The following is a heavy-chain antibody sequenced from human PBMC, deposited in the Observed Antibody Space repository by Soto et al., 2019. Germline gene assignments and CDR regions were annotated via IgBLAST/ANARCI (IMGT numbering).Heavy chain of an antibody. J-gene: IGHJ5*02. D-gene: IGHD6-19*01. CDR1: GYTFTGYY. V-gene: IGHV1-2*02. CDR2: INPNSGGT. CDR3: ARVAVAGHDWFDP. Sequence: GASVKVSCKASGYTFTGYYMHWVRQAPGQGLEWMGWINPNSGGTNYAQKFQGRVTMTRDTSISTAYMELSRLRSDDTAVYYCARVAVAGHDWFDPWGQGTLVTVSS.